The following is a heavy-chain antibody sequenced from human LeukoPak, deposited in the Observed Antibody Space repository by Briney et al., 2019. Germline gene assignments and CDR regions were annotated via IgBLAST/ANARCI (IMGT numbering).Heavy chain of an antibody. CDR3: ARDRGPVVPACMDV. CDR2: INPDSGGT. V-gene: IGHV1-2*02. CDR1: GYTFTGYY. Sequence: ASVKVSCKASGYTFTGYYMHWVRQAPGQGLEWMGWINPDSGGTNYAQKFQGRVTMTRDTSISTAYMELSRLRSDDTAVYYCARDRGPVVPACMDVWGQGTTVTVSS. J-gene: IGHJ6*02. D-gene: IGHD2-2*01.